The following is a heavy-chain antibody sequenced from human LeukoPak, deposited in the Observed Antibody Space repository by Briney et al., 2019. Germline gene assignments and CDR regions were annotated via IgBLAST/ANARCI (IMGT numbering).Heavy chain of an antibody. J-gene: IGHJ3*02. CDR1: GYTFTSYG. D-gene: IGHD3-22*01. Sequence: ASVKVSRKASGYTFTSYGISWVRQAPGQGLEWMGWISAYNGNTNYAQKFQGRVTMTTDTSTSTVYMELRSLRSDDTAVYYCARDKAGSSGYYYVDAFDIWGQGTMVTVSS. CDR3: ARDKAGSSGYYYVDAFDI. CDR2: ISAYNGNT. V-gene: IGHV1-18*01.